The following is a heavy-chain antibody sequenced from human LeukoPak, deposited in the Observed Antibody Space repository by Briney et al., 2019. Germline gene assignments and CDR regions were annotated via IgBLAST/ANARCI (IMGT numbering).Heavy chain of an antibody. D-gene: IGHD2-2*01. CDR1: GYSFSSDG. CDR3: ARDIVVVPAAMGINWFDP. V-gene: IGHV1-18*01. Sequence: GASVKVSCKASGYSFSSDGISWVRQAPGQGLEWMGWISAYNGNTNYAQKLQGRVTMTTDTSTSTAYMELRSLRSDDTAVYYCARDIVVVPAAMGINWFDPWGQGTLVTVSS. J-gene: IGHJ5*02. CDR2: ISAYNGNT.